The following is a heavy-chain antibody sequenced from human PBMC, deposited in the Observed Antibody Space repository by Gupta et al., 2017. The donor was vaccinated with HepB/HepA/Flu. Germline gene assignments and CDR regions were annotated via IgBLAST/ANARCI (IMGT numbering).Heavy chain of an antibody. V-gene: IGHV4-39*01. CDR1: GGSLSSTVAS. D-gene: IGHD4-11*01. J-gene: IGHJ5*02. Sequence: QLPLQESGPGVVKPSETLSLTLAVSGGSLSSTVASWGWIRQSPGKGLEWIGSITYTKDSFYNPSVKGRVTVSVDTSKNQFYLRMRSVTAADTAVYYGARLPTGCPNWIHPWGQGSLVTVSS. CDR2: ITYTKDS. CDR3: ARLPTGCPNWIHP.